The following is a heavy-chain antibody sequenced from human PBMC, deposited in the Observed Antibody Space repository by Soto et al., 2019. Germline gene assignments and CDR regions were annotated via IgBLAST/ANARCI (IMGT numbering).Heavy chain of an antibody. CDR1: GGSISSGDYY. D-gene: IGHD1-1*01. J-gene: IGHJ6*02. Sequence: QVQLQESGPGLVKPSQTLSLTCTVSGGSISSGDYYWSWIRQPPGKGLEWIGYIYYSGSTYYNPSLKSRVTISVDTSKNQFSLKLSSVTAADTAVYYCAREGPRGYRDYYYGMDVWGQGTTVTVSS. V-gene: IGHV4-30-4*01. CDR2: IYYSGST. CDR3: AREGPRGYRDYYYGMDV.